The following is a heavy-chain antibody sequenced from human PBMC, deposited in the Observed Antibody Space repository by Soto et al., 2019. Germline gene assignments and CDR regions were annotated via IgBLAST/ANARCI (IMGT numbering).Heavy chain of an antibody. CDR3: ARTSGDYGLSKYFQH. D-gene: IGHD4-17*01. Sequence: QVQLQESGPGLVEPSQTLSLICTVSGGSISSGDYYWSWIRQLPGKGLEWIGYIYYSGTTFHNPSLKSRVSISADTSKNLFSLKLSSMTAADTAVYYCARTSGDYGLSKYFQHWGQGTLVTVSS. CDR2: IYYSGTT. V-gene: IGHV4-31*03. J-gene: IGHJ1*01. CDR1: GGSISSGDYY.